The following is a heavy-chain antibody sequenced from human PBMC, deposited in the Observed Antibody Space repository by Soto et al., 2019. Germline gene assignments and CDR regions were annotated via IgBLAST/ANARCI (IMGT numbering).Heavy chain of an antibody. CDR1: GGSFTRYS. CDR2: IVPIFGTT. V-gene: IGHV1-69*01. Sequence: QVHLLQSGAEVKKPGSSVKVSCTASGGSFTRYSLSWVRQAPGQGLEWVGGIVPIFGTTNYAQRFQGRVKLTADEYTNTASMDQSSLCSDDTAVYYCARPDERGYSSDHDYYYALDVWGKGTSVTVAS. D-gene: IGHD3-22*01. J-gene: IGHJ6*04. CDR3: ARPDERGYSSDHDYYYALDV.